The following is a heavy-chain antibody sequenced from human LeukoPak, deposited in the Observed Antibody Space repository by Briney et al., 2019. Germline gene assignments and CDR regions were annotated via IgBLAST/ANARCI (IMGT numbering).Heavy chain of an antibody. CDR3: ARVKIVVVSVYYFDY. Sequence: ASVKVSCKASGYTFSGYYIHWVRQAPGQGLEWMGLIKPDSGDTNYAQNFRGRVTMTRDTSISTAYMELSRLRSDDTAVYYCARVKIVVVSVYYFDYWGQGTLVTVSS. CDR2: IKPDSGDT. D-gene: IGHD3-22*01. V-gene: IGHV1-2*02. J-gene: IGHJ4*02. CDR1: GYTFSGYY.